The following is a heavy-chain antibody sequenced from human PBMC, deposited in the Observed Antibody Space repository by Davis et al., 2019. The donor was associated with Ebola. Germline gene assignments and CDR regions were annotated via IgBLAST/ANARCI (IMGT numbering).Heavy chain of an antibody. J-gene: IGHJ4*02. V-gene: IGHV3-30*02. Sequence: GESLKISCAASGFTFSSYGMHWVRQAPGKGLEWVAFIRYDGSNKYYADSVKGRFTISRDNSKNTLYLQMNSLRAEDTAVYYCAKEHYDSSGSVDYWGQGTLVTVSS. CDR3: AKEHYDSSGSVDY. CDR1: GFTFSSYG. D-gene: IGHD3-22*01. CDR2: IRYDGSNK.